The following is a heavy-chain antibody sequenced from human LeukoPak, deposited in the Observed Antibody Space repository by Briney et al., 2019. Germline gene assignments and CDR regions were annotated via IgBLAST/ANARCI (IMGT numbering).Heavy chain of an antibody. V-gene: IGHV1-8*01. CDR3: ARGRVDLRFGELMEYFDY. CDR1: GYTFTSYD. Sequence: GASVKVSCKASGYTFTSYDINWVRQATGQGLEWMGWMNPNSGNTGYAQKFQGRVTMTRNTSISTAYMELSSLRSEDTAVYYCARGRVDLRFGELMEYFDYWGQGTLVTVSS. CDR2: MNPNSGNT. D-gene: IGHD3-10*01. J-gene: IGHJ4*02.